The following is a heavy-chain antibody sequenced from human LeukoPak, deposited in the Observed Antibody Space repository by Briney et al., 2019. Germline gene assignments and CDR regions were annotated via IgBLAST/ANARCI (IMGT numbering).Heavy chain of an antibody. J-gene: IGHJ4*02. CDR1: GGSISSYY. CDR2: IYYSGST. D-gene: IGHD2-15*01. CDR3: ARLVAATNADSDY. Sequence: ETLSLTCTVSGGSISSYYWSWIRQPPGKGLEWIGYIYYSGSTNYNPSLKSRITISVDTSKNQFSLKLSSVTAADTAVYYCARLVAATNADSDYWGQGTLVTVSS. V-gene: IGHV4-59*08.